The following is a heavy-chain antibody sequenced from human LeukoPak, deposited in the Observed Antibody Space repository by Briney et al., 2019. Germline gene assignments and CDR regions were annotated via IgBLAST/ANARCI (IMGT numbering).Heavy chain of an antibody. V-gene: IGHV3-74*01. CDR2: INSDGSST. CDR1: GFTFSSYW. CDR3: ARVFWYDSSFDY. D-gene: IGHD3-22*01. J-gene: IGHJ4*02. Sequence: GGSLRLSCAASGFTFSSYWMHWVRQAPGKGLVWVSRINSDGSSTTYADSMKGRFTISRDNAKNTLYLQMNSLRAEDTAVYYCARVFWYDSSFDYWGQGTLVTVSS.